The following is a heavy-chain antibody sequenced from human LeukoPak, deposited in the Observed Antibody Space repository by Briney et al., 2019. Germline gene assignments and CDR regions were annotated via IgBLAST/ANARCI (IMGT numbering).Heavy chain of an antibody. Sequence: ASVKVSCKAFGYTFPSHKIHWVRQAPGQGLEWMGIINPSDGSARYAQPFQGRVSLTRDTSTSTLYMELSSLRSEDTAVYYCARTLGYSSKWYDYWGQGTLVTVSS. CDR2: INPSDGSA. V-gene: IGHV1-46*01. J-gene: IGHJ4*02. CDR1: GYTFPSHK. D-gene: IGHD6-13*01. CDR3: ARTLGYSSKWYDY.